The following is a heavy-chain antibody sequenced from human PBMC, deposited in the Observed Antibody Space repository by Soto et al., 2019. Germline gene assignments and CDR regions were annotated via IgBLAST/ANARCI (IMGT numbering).Heavy chain of an antibody. V-gene: IGHV1-46*01. J-gene: IGHJ6*02. CDR3: ARGIAARPNYYYGMDV. CDR2: INPSGGST. Sequence: GASVKVSCKASGYTFTSYYRHWVRQAPGQGLEWMGIINPSGGSTSYAQKFQGRVTMTRDTSTSTVYMELSSLRSEDTAVYYCARGIAARPNYYYGMDVWGQGTTVTVSS. D-gene: IGHD6-6*01. CDR1: GYTFTSYY.